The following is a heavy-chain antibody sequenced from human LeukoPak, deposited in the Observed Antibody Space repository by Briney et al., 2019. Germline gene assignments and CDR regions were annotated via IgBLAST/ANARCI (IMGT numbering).Heavy chain of an antibody. CDR2: IYYSGST. J-gene: IGHJ4*02. D-gene: IGHD1-26*01. CDR1: GGSIGSYY. Sequence: SETLSLTCTVSGGSIGSYYWSWIRQPPGKGLEWIGYIYYSGSTYYNPSLKSRVTISVDTSKNQFSLKLSSVTAADTAVYYCARTSGSSRTYWGQGTLVTVSS. CDR3: ARTSGSSRTY. V-gene: IGHV4-59*12.